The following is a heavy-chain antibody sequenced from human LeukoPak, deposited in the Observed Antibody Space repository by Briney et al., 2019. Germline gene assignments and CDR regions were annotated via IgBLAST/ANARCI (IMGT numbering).Heavy chain of an antibody. J-gene: IGHJ4*02. Sequence: APVKVSCKASGYTFTGYYMHWVRQAPGQGLEWMGWINPNSGGANYAQKFQGRVTMTRDTSISTAYMELSRLRSDDTAVYYCARVRYSSGPSPRYYFDYWGQGTLVTVSS. CDR2: INPNSGGA. CDR1: GYTFTGYY. D-gene: IGHD6-19*01. CDR3: ARVRYSSGPSPRYYFDY. V-gene: IGHV1-2*02.